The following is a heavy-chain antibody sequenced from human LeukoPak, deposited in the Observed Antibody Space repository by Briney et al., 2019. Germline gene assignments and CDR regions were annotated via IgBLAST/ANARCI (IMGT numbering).Heavy chain of an antibody. CDR1: GYTFTSYH. D-gene: IGHD6-13*01. CDR2: VNPSGGST. CDR3: AKLAAAGTAHYYFDY. J-gene: IGHJ4*02. Sequence: ASVKVSCKASGYTFTSYHMHWVRQAPGQGLEIMGIVNPSGGSTTYAQKFQGRVTMTRDTSTSTVYMELSSLRSEDTAVYYCAKLAAAGTAHYYFDYWGQGTLVTVSS. V-gene: IGHV1-46*01.